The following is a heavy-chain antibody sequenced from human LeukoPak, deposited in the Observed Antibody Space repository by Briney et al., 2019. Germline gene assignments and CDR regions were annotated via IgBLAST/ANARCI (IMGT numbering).Heavy chain of an antibody. Sequence: PSETLSLTCAVYGGSFSGYYWSWIRQSPGKGLEWIGEINHSGSTNYNLSLKSRVTISVDTSKNQFSLKLTSVTAADTAVYYCARPLGQGNEYGMDVWGQGTTVTVSS. V-gene: IGHV4-34*01. CDR3: ARPLGQGNEYGMDV. J-gene: IGHJ6*02. D-gene: IGHD1-1*01. CDR1: GGSFSGYY. CDR2: INHSGST.